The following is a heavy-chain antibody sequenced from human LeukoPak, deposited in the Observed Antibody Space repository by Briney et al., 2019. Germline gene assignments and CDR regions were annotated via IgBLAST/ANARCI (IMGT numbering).Heavy chain of an antibody. D-gene: IGHD2-8*01. CDR2: INPNSGGT. J-gene: IGHJ4*02. CDR3: ARGGSGYCTNGVCYAY. Sequence: ASVKVSCKASGYAFTGYYMHWVRQAPGQGLEWMGWINPNSGGTNYAQKFQGRVTMTRDTSISTAYMELSRLRSDDTAVYYCARGGSGYCTNGVCYAYWGQGTLVTVSS. CDR1: GYAFTGYY. V-gene: IGHV1-2*02.